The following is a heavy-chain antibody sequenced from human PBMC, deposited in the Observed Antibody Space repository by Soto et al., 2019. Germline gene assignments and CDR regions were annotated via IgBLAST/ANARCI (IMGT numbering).Heavy chain of an antibody. V-gene: IGHV3-23*01. J-gene: IGHJ6*02. CDR3: AKERVFLQYTYYYFYCMDV. CDR2: ISGTGRST. Sequence: ELQLLESGGGLVQPGGTLTVSCAASGFTFSSYGISWVRQAPGKGLEWVSGISGTGRSTQYADSVKGRFTISRDNSKNTLYLQMNRLRAEDTAVYYGAKERVFLQYTYYYFYCMDVWGQGTTVTVSS. D-gene: IGHD4-4*01. CDR1: GFTFSSYG.